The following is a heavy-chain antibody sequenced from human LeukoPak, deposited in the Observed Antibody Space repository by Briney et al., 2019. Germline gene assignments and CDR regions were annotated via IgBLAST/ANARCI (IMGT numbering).Heavy chain of an antibody. Sequence: GASVKVSCRASGDTFTKYDINWVRQATGQGLEWMGWMNLNSDNTAYAQKFQGRVSMTRNTSINTAYMELSSLTSEDTAVYYCARAGGNRDALYYYYYYMDVWGKGTTVTVSS. J-gene: IGHJ6*03. CDR1: GDTFTKYD. CDR3: ARAGGNRDALYYYYYYMDV. CDR2: MNLNSDNT. D-gene: IGHD3-10*01. V-gene: IGHV1-8*01.